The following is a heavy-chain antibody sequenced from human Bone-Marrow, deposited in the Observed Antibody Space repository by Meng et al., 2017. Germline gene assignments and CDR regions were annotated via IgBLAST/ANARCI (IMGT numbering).Heavy chain of an antibody. CDR3: ARGVASPIFSTVVTPAFDY. CDR1: GGSFSGYY. D-gene: IGHD4-23*01. CDR2: INHSGST. Sequence: QVEVEQWGGGLFEPSETLSLTCAVYGGSFSGYYWSWIRQPPGKGLEWIGEINHSGSTNYNPSLKSRATISVDTSKNQFSLKLSSVTAADTAVYYCARGVASPIFSTVVTPAFDYWGQGTLVTVSS. J-gene: IGHJ4*02. V-gene: IGHV4-34*01.